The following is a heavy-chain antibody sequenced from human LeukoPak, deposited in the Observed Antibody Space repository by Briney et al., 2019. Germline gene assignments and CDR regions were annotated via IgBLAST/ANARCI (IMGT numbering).Heavy chain of an antibody. CDR2: IYPADTDT. J-gene: IGHJ4*02. CDR3: ARSYCSSTSCYSY. D-gene: IGHD2-2*01. Sequence: GESLKISCQVSGYIFTNYWIGWVRQMPGKGLESMGLIYPADTDTTYSPSFQGQVTISADKSTSTVSLQWSSLRASDTAMYYCARSYCSSTSCYSYWGQGTLVTVSS. CDR1: GYIFTNYW. V-gene: IGHV5-51*01.